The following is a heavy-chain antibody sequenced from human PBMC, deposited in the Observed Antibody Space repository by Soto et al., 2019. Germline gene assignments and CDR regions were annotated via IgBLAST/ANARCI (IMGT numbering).Heavy chain of an antibody. Sequence: SETLSLTCSVSGGSIRSYYWSWFRQPPGKGLEWIGYIYYSGSTNYNPSLKSRVTISVDTSKNQFSLKLSSVTAADTDVYYCASLGSGYEHQYYNYYGMDVWCQGTTGT. CDR3: ASLGSGYEHQYYNYYGMDV. CDR1: GGSIRSYY. J-gene: IGHJ6*02. D-gene: IGHD5-12*01. V-gene: IGHV4-59*01. CDR2: IYYSGST.